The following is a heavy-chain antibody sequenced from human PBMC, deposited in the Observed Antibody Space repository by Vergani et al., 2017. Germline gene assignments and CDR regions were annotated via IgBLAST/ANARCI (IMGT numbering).Heavy chain of an antibody. CDR1: GFTFDDYA. CDR2: INWNSDSI. CDR3: VKDIAASGNYWYFDL. J-gene: IGHJ2*01. Sequence: EVQLVESGGGLVQPGRSLRLSCAASGFTFDDYAMHWVRQAPGKGLEWVSGINWNSDSIAYADSVKGRFTISRDNAQNSLYLQMNSLRAEDTALYYCVKDIAASGNYWYFDLWGRGTLVTVSS. V-gene: IGHV3-9*01. D-gene: IGHD6-13*01.